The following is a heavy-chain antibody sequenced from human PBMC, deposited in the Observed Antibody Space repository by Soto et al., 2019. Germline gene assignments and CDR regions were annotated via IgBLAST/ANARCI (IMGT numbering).Heavy chain of an antibody. CDR2: ISGSGGST. CDR1: GFTFSSYA. J-gene: IGHJ4*02. D-gene: IGHD5-12*01. CDR3: ATGGKVYDSLRYFDY. Sequence: GGSLRLSCAASGFTFSSYAMSWVRQAPGKGLEWVSAISGSGGSTYYADSVKGRFTISRDNSKNTLYLQMNSLRAEDTAVYYCATGGKVYDSLRYFDYWGQGTLVTVSS. V-gene: IGHV3-23*01.